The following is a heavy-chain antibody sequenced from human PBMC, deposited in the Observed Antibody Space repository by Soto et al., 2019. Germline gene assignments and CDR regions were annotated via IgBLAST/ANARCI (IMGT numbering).Heavy chain of an antibody. CDR2: LIAMLGTP. V-gene: IGHV1-69*13. CDR3: ATGAMANFDY. CDR1: GGTFGSHG. D-gene: IGHD5-18*01. Sequence: SVKVSCKASGGTFGSHGIAWVRQAPGQGLEWMGGLIAMLGTPTYARKVQGRATITADESLTSSYLELRSLRSEDTAVYFCATGAMANFDYWGQGTVVTVSS. J-gene: IGHJ4*02.